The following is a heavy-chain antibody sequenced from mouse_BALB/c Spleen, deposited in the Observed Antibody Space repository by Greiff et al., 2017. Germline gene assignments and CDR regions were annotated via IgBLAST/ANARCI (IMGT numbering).Heavy chain of an antibody. D-gene: IGHD3-3*01. CDR3: ARGTSFDY. Sequence: QVQLQQPGAELVMPGASVKMSCKASGYTFTDYWMHWVKQRPGQGLEWIGAIDTSDSYTSYNPKFKGKATLTVDESSSTAYMQLSSLTSEDSAVYYCARGTSFDYWGQGTTLTVSS. V-gene: IGHV1-69*01. J-gene: IGHJ2*01. CDR1: GYTFTDYW. CDR2: IDTSDSYT.